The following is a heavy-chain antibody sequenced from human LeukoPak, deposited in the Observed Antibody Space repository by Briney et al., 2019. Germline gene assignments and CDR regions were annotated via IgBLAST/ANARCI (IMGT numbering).Heavy chain of an antibody. D-gene: IGHD3-22*01. CDR3: ARDDYYDASGYFGTLLD. V-gene: IGHV1-69*13. J-gene: IGHJ4*02. CDR2: IIPIFGTA. CDR1: GGTFSSYA. Sequence: AASVKVSCKASGGTFSSYAISWVRQAPGQGLEWMGGIIPIFGTANYAQKFQGRVTITADESTSTAYMELSSLRSEDTAVYYCARDDYYDASGYFGTLLDWGQGTLVTVSS.